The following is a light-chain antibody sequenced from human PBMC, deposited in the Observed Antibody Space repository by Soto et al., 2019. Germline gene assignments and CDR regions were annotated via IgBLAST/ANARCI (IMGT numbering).Light chain of an antibody. CDR2: DAS. V-gene: IGKV3-11*01. J-gene: IGKJ4*01. Sequence: EIVLTQSPATLSLSPGERATLSCRASQSVSSYLAWYQQKPGQAPRLLIYDASNRATGIPARFSGSGSGTDFTLTISSLEPADFAVYYCQQRSNWLLTFGGGTKVAIK. CDR3: QQRSNWLLT. CDR1: QSVSSY.